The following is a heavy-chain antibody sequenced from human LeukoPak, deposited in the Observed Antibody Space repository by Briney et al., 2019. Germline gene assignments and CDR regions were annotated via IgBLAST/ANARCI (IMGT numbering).Heavy chain of an antibody. V-gene: IGHV1-2*02. CDR3: ARDGHRRYHYDSSGREDAFDI. CDR1: GYTFTGYY. Sequence: ASVKVSCKASGYTFTGYYMHWVRQAPGQGLEWMGWINPNSGGTNYAQKFQGRVTMTRDTSISTAYMEMSRLRSDDTAVYYCARDGHRRYHYDSSGREDAFDIWGQGTMVTVSS. D-gene: IGHD3-22*01. CDR2: INPNSGGT. J-gene: IGHJ3*02.